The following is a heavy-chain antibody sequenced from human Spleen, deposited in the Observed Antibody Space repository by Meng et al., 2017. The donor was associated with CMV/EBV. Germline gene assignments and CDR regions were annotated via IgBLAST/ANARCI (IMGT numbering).Heavy chain of an antibody. J-gene: IGHJ4*02. CDR3: AKDTCSGGSCYFDH. CDR2: ISWDSGNI. CDR1: GFTFSSYA. Sequence: SLKISCAASGFTFSSYAMHWVRQAPGKGLEWVSSISWDSGNINYADSVTGRFTISRDNAKNSLYLQMNSLRAEDTALYYCAKDTCSGGSCYFDHWGQGTLITVSS. V-gene: IGHV3-9*01. D-gene: IGHD2-15*01.